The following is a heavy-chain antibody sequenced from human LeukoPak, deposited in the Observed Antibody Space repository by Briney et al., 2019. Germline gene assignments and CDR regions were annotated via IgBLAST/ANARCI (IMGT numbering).Heavy chain of an antibody. D-gene: IGHD4-23*01. CDR3: ARGRPHGNDY. V-gene: IGHV3-21*01. J-gene: IGHJ4*02. CDR2: ISSSSSYI. CDR1: GFTFSSYS. Sequence: GGSLRLSCAASGFTFSSYSMSWVRQAPGKGLEWVSSISSSSSYIYYADSVKGRFTISRDNAKNSLYLQMNSLRVEDTAVYYCARGRPHGNDYWGQGTLVTVSS.